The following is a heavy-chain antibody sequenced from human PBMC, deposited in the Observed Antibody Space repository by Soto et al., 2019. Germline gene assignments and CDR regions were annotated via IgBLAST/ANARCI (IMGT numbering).Heavy chain of an antibody. CDR1: GFTFSNYA. Sequence: EVQLLESGGGLVQPGGSLRLSCAASGFTFSNYAVTWVRQAPGKGLEWVSTISGSGGSTYYADSVKGRFTISRDNSKNPLYLQMNSSGAEDTDVYYCAKDQGSSWYEIDYWGQGTLVTVSS. CDR2: ISGSGGST. D-gene: IGHD6-13*01. CDR3: AKDQGSSWYEIDY. J-gene: IGHJ4*02. V-gene: IGHV3-23*01.